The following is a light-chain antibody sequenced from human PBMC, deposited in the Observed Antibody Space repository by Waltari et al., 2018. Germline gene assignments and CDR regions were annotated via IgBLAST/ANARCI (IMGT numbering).Light chain of an antibody. V-gene: IGLV4-69*01. CDR1: SGHSSNV. Sequence: QLVLTQSPSASASLGASVKLTCTLSSGHSSNVIACLQHQPGKGPRYLMKVNSDGSHSKGDEIPDRFSGSSSGAERYLTISSVQPEDEADYYCQTGGHGTWVFGGGTKLTVL. J-gene: IGLJ3*02. CDR2: VNSDGSH. CDR3: QTGGHGTWV.